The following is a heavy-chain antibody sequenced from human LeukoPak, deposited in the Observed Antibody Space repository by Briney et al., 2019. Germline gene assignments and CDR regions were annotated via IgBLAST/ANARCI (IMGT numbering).Heavy chain of an antibody. CDR1: GFTVSSNY. CDR3: ARGSDGYNYVVDY. CDR2: IYSGGST. J-gene: IGHJ4*02. D-gene: IGHD5-24*01. Sequence: GGSLRLSCAASGFTVSSNYMSWVRQAPGKGLEWVSVIYSGGSTYYADSVKGRLTISRDNSKNTLYLQMNSLRAEDTAVYYCARGSDGYNYVVDYWGQGTLVTVSS. V-gene: IGHV3-66*01.